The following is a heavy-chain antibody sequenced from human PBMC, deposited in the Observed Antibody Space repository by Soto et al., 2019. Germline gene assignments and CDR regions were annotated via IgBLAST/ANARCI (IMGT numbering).Heavy chain of an antibody. J-gene: IGHJ2*01. CDR1: GGTFSSYA. V-gene: IGHV1-69*12. Sequence: QVQLVQSGAEVKKPGSSVKVSCKASGGTFSSYAISWVRQAPGQGREWMGGIIPIFGTVNYAQKLKGRVTITAAESTSTAYMELSSLRSEDTAVYYCARGNHRWLQLWYFDLWGRGTLVTVSS. D-gene: IGHD5-12*01. CDR3: ARGNHRWLQLWYFDL. CDR2: IIPIFGTV.